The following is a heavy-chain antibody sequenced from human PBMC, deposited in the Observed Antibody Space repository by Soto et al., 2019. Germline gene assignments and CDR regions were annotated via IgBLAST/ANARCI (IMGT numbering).Heavy chain of an antibody. J-gene: IGHJ4*02. D-gene: IGHD6-19*01. V-gene: IGHV3-9*01. Sequence: EVKLVESGGGLERPGRSLRLSCSASGFTFDDYVMHWVRLVPGRGLEWVAGIDWNGKTLGYAGSVKGRFTISRDNAKNSLHLQMTSLRDEDTALYYCVRDTGSGLAVAVFIHWGQGTPVTVSS. CDR1: GFTFDDYV. CDR3: VRDTGSGLAVAVFIH. CDR2: IDWNGKTL.